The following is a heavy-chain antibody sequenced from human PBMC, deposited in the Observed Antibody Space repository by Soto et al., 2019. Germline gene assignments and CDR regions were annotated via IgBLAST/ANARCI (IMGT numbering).Heavy chain of an antibody. J-gene: IGHJ3*02. CDR1: GFTFSTYA. V-gene: IGHV3-23*01. D-gene: IGHD4-17*01. CDR3: AHPRGYGVFDAYDI. CDR2: ISGSGYTT. Sequence: GGSLRLSCAASGFTFSTYAMSWVRQAPGKGLEWVSAISGSGYTTYYADSVQGRFTISRDNSVSTLFLQMNSLRIEDTAVYYCAHPRGYGVFDAYDIWGQGTMVTVSS.